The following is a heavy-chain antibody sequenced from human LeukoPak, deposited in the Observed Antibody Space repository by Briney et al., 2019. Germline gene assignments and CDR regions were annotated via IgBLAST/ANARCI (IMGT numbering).Heavy chain of an antibody. CDR3: ARHGRYYGDSLSYYYYGMDV. Sequence: GESLKISFKGSGYSFTSYWIGWVRQMPGKGLEWMGIIYPGDSDTRYSPSFQGQVTISADKSISTAYLQWSSLKASDTAMYYCARHGRYYGDSLSYYYYGMDVWGQGTTVTVSS. D-gene: IGHD4-17*01. J-gene: IGHJ6*02. CDR1: GYSFTSYW. V-gene: IGHV5-51*01. CDR2: IYPGDSDT.